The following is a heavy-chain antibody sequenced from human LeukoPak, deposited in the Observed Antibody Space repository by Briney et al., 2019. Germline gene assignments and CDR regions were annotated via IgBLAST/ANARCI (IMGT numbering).Heavy chain of an antibody. CDR3: ARDSRRGVKFDP. Sequence: PSETLSLTCTVSGGSISSSSYYWSWIRQPAGKGLEWIGRIYTSGSTNHNPSLKSRVTISVDTSKNQFSLKLSSVTAADTAVYYCARDSRRGVKFDPWGQGTLVTVSS. CDR2: IYTSGST. D-gene: IGHD2-8*01. CDR1: GGSISSSSYY. V-gene: IGHV4-61*02. J-gene: IGHJ5*02.